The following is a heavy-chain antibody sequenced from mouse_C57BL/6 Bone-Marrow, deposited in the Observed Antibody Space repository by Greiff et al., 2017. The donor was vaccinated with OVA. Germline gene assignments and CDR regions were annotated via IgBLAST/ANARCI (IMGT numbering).Heavy chain of an antibody. CDR3: ARGYPLFDY. CDR2: INPSSGYT. CDR1: GYTFPSYT. J-gene: IGHJ2*01. V-gene: IGHV1-4*01. Sequence: QVQLQQPGAELARPGASVKMSCKASGYTFPSYTMHWVKQRPGQGLEWIGYINPSSGYTKYNQKFKDKATLTADKSSSTAYMQLSSLTSEDSAVYYCARGYPLFDYWGQGTTLTVSS.